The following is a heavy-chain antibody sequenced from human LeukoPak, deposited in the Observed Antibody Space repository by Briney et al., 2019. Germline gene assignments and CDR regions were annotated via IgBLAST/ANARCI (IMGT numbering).Heavy chain of an antibody. CDR3: ARDEQLVYPYKNDILTIPGYYFMDV. V-gene: IGHV1-46*01. Sequence: ASVKVSCKASGYTSINYYMHWVRQAPGQGLEWMGIINPSGGSATYAQTFQGRVTMTRDTSTSTVYMELSSLRSEDTAVYYCARDEQLVYPYKNDILTIPGYYFMDVWGKGTTVTVSS. D-gene: IGHD3-9*01. CDR2: INPSGGSA. CDR1: GYTSINYY. J-gene: IGHJ6*03.